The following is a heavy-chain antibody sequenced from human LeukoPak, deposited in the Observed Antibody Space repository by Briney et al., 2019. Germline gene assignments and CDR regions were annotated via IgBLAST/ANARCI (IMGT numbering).Heavy chain of an antibody. CDR1: GGTFSSYA. D-gene: IGHD3-3*01. Sequence: GASVKVSCKASGGTFSSYAISWVRQAPGQGLEWMGWISGYNGNINYVQKLQGRVTMTTDTSTSTVYLELRSLSSDDTAVYYCARDSVRFLEWFSFDYWGQGTLVTVSS. CDR3: ARDSVRFLEWFSFDY. CDR2: ISGYNGNI. V-gene: IGHV1-18*01. J-gene: IGHJ4*02.